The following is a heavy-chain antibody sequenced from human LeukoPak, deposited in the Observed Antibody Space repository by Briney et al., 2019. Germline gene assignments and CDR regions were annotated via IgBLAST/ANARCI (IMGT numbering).Heavy chain of an antibody. Sequence: GASVKVSCKVSGYTLTELSMHWVRQAPGKGLEWMGGFDPEDGETIYAQKFQGRVTMTEDTSTDTAYMELSSLRSEDTAVYYCATGSERESPRWYGMDVWGQGTTVTVSS. CDR2: FDPEDGET. D-gene: IGHD1-26*01. J-gene: IGHJ6*02. CDR1: GYTLTELS. V-gene: IGHV1-24*01. CDR3: ATGSERESPRWYGMDV.